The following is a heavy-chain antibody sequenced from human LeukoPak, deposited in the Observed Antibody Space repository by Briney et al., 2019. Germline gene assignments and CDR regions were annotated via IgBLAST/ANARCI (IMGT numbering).Heavy chain of an antibody. CDR3: ARLRSVTYCSGDCYSYDAFDI. D-gene: IGHD2-21*02. CDR1: GYSFTNYW. CDR2: IYPGDSDT. V-gene: IGHV5-51*01. Sequence: GESLQISCQGSGYSFTNYWIGWVRQVPGKGLEWMGIIYPGDSDTRYSPSFQGQVTISADKSISTAYLQWSSLKASDTAMYYCARLRSVTYCSGDCYSYDAFDIWGQGTMVTVSS. J-gene: IGHJ3*02.